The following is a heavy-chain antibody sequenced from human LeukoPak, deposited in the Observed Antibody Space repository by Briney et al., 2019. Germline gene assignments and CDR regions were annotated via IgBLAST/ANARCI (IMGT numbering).Heavy chain of an antibody. CDR2: INPNSGGT. CDR3: ASGAKVDTFMASYYFDY. Sequence: ASVKVSCKASGYTFTGYYIHWVRQAPGQGLEWMGRINPNSGGTNYAQKFQGRVTMTRDTSISTAYMELSRLRFDDTAVYYCASGAKVDTFMASYYFDYWGQGTLVTVSS. V-gene: IGHV1-2*06. CDR1: GYTFTGYY. D-gene: IGHD5-18*01. J-gene: IGHJ4*02.